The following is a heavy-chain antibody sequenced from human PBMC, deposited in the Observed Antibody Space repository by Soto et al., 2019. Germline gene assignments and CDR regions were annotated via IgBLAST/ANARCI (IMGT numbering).Heavy chain of an antibody. D-gene: IGHD5-12*01. CDR2: LSGSGGST. CDR1: GFTFGSSG. Sequence: EVQLLESGGGLVQPGGSLRLSCAASGFTFGSSGMSWVRQAPGKGLEWISGLSGSGGSTYYADSVKGRVTISRDTSKSPLYLQMHSLRVEDTALYYCAKDSGYDQTDWGQGTLVTVSS. CDR3: AKDSGYDQTD. V-gene: IGHV3-23*01. J-gene: IGHJ4*02.